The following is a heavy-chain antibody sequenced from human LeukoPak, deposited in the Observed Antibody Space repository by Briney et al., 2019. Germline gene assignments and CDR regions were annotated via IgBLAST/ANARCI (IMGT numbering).Heavy chain of an antibody. V-gene: IGHV3-30*18. CDR3: AKESLDTEQRNYNYYGMDV. J-gene: IGHJ6*02. CDR1: GFTLRYYG. CDR2: ISYDGSKK. D-gene: IGHD1-1*01. Sequence: GGSLRLSCAASGFTLRYYGMHWVRQAPGKGLEWVAFISYDGSKKYYADSVKDRFTISRDNSRNTLYVQVDSLRAEDTAVYYCAKESLDTEQRNYNYYGMDVWGQGTTVTVSS.